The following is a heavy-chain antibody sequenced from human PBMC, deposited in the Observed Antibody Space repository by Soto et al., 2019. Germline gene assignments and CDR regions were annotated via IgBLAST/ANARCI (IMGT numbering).Heavy chain of an antibody. D-gene: IGHD2-2*01. V-gene: IGHV4-31*03. Sequence: QVQLQESGPGLVKPSQTLSLTCTVSGGSITSMGYYWSWIRQHPGEGLEWIGFTSNSGSTSYNPSLKSRVTISVDTSSNQFSLNLKSVTAADTAVYYCARGGGSTKVDYWGQGTLVTVSP. J-gene: IGHJ4*02. CDR3: ARGGGSTKVDY. CDR1: GGSITSMGYY. CDR2: TSNSGST.